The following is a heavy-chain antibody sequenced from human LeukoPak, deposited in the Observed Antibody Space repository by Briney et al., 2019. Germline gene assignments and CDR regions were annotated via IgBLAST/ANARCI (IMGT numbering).Heavy chain of an antibody. V-gene: IGHV5-51*01. CDR3: ARLSMIVGAAHAFDI. CDR2: IYPGDSDT. D-gene: IGHD1-26*01. Sequence: GESLKISCKGSGYSFTSYWIGWVRKMPGKGLEWLGIIYPGDSDTRYSPSFQGQVTISADKSISTAYLQWSSLKASDTAMYYCARLSMIVGAAHAFDIWGQGTMVTVSS. J-gene: IGHJ3*02. CDR1: GYSFTSYW.